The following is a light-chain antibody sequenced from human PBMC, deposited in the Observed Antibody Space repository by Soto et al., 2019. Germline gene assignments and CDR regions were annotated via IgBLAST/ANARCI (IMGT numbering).Light chain of an antibody. CDR2: EVT. V-gene: IGLV2-14*01. Sequence: QSVVTQPDSVSGSPGQSITISCTGTGSDVGRYNYVSWYQQYSGKAPKLMIYEVTNRPSGVSNRFSGSKSGNTASLTIAGLQADDEADYSCSTFGGSGVFGTGTKLTVL. CDR3: STFGGSGV. J-gene: IGLJ1*01. CDR1: GSDVGRYNY.